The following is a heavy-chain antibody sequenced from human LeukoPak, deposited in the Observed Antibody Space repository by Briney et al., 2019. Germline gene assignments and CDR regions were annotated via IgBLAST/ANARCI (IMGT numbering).Heavy chain of an antibody. CDR1: GYTFTSYG. Sequence: ASVKVSCKASGYTFTSYGISWVRQAPGQGLEWMGWISVYSDNTNYAQKFQGRVTMTTDTSTSTAYMELRSLRSDDTAVYYCARAGPDCSSTSCPFDNWGQGTLVPVSS. J-gene: IGHJ4*02. V-gene: IGHV1-18*01. CDR3: ARAGPDCSSTSCPFDN. CDR2: ISVYSDNT. D-gene: IGHD2-2*01.